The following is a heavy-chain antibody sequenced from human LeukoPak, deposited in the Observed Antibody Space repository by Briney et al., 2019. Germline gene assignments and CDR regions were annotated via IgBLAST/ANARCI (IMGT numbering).Heavy chain of an antibody. V-gene: IGHV1-24*01. D-gene: IGHD2-2*01. CDR2: FDPEDGET. CDR3: ASGSNYIVVVPAAPGAFDI. CDR1: GYTLTELS. Sequence: ASVKVSCKVSGYTLTELSMHWVRQAPGKGLEWMGGFDPEDGETIYAQKFQGRVTITADKSTSTAYMELSSLRSEDTAVYYCASGSNYIVVVPAAPGAFDIWGQGTMVTVSS. J-gene: IGHJ3*02.